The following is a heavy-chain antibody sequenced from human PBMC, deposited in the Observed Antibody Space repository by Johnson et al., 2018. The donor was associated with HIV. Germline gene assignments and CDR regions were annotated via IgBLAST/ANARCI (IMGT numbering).Heavy chain of an antibody. Sequence: VQLVESGGGLVQPGGSLRLSCAASGFTFSSYGMHWVRQAPGKGLEWVSLIYSDGSTYYADSVKGRFTISRDNSKNMVYLQMNSLRAEDTAVYYCAKERGISGGFDFWGQWTRVTVSS. CDR3: AKERGISGGFDF. D-gene: IGHD5-12*01. J-gene: IGHJ3*01. V-gene: IGHV3-NL1*01. CDR2: IYSDGST. CDR1: GFTFSSYG.